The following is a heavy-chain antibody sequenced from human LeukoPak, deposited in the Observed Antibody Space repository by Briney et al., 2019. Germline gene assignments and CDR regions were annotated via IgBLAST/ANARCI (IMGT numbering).Heavy chain of an antibody. CDR2: ISSSGSYI. Sequence: GGSLRLSCAASGFTFSTYSMNWVRQAPGKGLEWVSSISSSGSYIYYRDSVKGRFTISRDNAENSLYLQMNSLRAEDTAVYYCASFHAFDTWGQGTMVTVSS. V-gene: IGHV3-21*01. CDR1: GFTFSTYS. J-gene: IGHJ3*02. CDR3: ASFHAFDT.